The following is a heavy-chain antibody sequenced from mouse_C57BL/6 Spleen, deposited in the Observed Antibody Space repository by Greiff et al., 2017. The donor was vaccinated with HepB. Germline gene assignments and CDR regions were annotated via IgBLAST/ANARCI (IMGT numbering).Heavy chain of an antibody. J-gene: IGHJ2*01. Sequence: QVQLQQPGAELVKPGASVKLSCKASGYTFTSYWMQWVKQRPGQGLEWIGEIDPSDSYTNYNQKFKGKATLTVDTSSSTAYMQLSSLTSEDSAVYYCASPYGSDYWGQGTTLTVSS. CDR3: ASPYGSDY. CDR2: IDPSDSYT. D-gene: IGHD1-1*01. CDR1: GYTFTSYW. V-gene: IGHV1-50*01.